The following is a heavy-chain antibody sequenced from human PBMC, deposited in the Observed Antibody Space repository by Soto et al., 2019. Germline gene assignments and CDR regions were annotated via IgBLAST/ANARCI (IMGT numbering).Heavy chain of an antibody. J-gene: IGHJ6*02. Sequence: RASVKVSCKASGYSFTDYHIHWVRQAPGQGLEWMGWINPNSGGTNYAQKFQGWVTMTRDTSISTAYMELSRLRSDDTAVYYCARGPILTGYSTYYYYYGMDVWGQGTTVTVSS. V-gene: IGHV1-2*04. D-gene: IGHD3-9*01. CDR3: ARGPILTGYSTYYYYYGMDV. CDR2: INPNSGGT. CDR1: GYSFTDYH.